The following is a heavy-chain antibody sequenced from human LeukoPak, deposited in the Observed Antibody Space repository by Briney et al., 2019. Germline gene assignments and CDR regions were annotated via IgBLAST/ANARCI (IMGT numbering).Heavy chain of an antibody. CDR1: GFTFSGYA. J-gene: IGHJ5*02. V-gene: IGHV3-30*04. CDR3: AREGLGIAVAGRGNWFDP. D-gene: IGHD6-19*01. CDR2: ISYDGSSK. Sequence: GGSLRLSCAASGFTFSGYAMHRVRQAPGKGLEWVAVISYDGSSKYHTDSEKGRFPISRDNSKNTLYLQMNSLRAEDTAVYYCAREGLGIAVAGRGNWFDPWGQGTLVTVSS.